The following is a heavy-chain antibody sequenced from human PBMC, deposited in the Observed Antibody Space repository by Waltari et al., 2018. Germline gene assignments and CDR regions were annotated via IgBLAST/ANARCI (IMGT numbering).Heavy chain of an antibody. CDR2: TWYDGNDE. D-gene: IGHD1-26*01. CDR3: ARGTIVQPPDY. Sequence: QVQLVESGGGAGQPGRSMRLYCAASGLWLRSYGMNWVRPAPGKGLEGVAVTWYDGNDEYYAESVRSRFTISRDNSKSMLFLQMNSLRVEDTALYYCARGTIVQPPDYWGQGTLVTVSS. J-gene: IGHJ4*02. V-gene: IGHV3-33*01. CDR1: GLWLRSYG.